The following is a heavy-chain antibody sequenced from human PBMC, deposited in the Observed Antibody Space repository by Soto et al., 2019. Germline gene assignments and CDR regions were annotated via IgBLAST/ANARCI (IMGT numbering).Heavy chain of an antibody. CDR1: GGSISSYY. V-gene: IGHV4-39*01. CDR3: ARAVYYDYVWGSYHYYYGMDV. Sequence: PSETLSLTCTVSGGSISSYYWGWIRQPPGKGLEWIGSIYYSGSTYYNPSLKSRVTISVGTSKNQFSLKLSSVTAADTAVYYCARAVYYDYVWGSYHYYYGMDVWGQGTTVTVSS. D-gene: IGHD3-16*02. CDR2: IYYSGST. J-gene: IGHJ6*02.